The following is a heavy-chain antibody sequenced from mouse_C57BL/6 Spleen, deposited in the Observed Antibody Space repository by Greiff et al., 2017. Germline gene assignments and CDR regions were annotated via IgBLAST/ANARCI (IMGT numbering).Heavy chain of an antibody. Sequence: VQLQQPGAELVKPGASVKLSCKASGYTFTSYWMHWVKQRPGRGLEWIGRIDPNSGGTKYNEKFKSKATLTVDKPSSPAYMQLSSLTSEDSAVYYCARSGYSNYWYFDVWGTGTTVTVSS. CDR1: GYTFTSYW. D-gene: IGHD2-5*01. CDR2: IDPNSGGT. CDR3: ARSGYSNYWYFDV. J-gene: IGHJ1*03. V-gene: IGHV1-72*01.